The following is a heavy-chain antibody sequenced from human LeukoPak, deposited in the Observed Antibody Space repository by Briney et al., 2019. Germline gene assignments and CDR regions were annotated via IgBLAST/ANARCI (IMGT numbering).Heavy chain of an antibody. V-gene: IGHV3-53*01. D-gene: IGHD3-22*01. CDR1: GFTVSSNY. CDR3: ARGAMIVPVY. Sequence: PGGSLRLSCAASGFTVSSNYMSWVRQAPGKGLEWLSVIYSGSSTYYADSVKGRFTISRDNSKNTVYLHMNGLRAEDTAVYYCARGAMIVPVYWGQGTLVAVSS. CDR2: IYSGSST. J-gene: IGHJ4*02.